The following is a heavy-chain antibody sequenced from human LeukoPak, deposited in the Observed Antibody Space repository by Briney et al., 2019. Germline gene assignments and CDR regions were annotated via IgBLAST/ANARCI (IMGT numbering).Heavy chain of an antibody. CDR1: GGSISSYY. Sequence: KPSETLSLTCNVSGGSISSYYWSWIRQPPGKGLEWIGYMYYSGNTNYNPSLKSRVTTSVDTSKNQFSLKLNSVTAADTAVYYCARHTLVGARNAFDIWGQGTMVTVSS. D-gene: IGHD1-26*01. CDR3: ARHTLVGARNAFDI. V-gene: IGHV4-59*08. CDR2: MYYSGNT. J-gene: IGHJ3*02.